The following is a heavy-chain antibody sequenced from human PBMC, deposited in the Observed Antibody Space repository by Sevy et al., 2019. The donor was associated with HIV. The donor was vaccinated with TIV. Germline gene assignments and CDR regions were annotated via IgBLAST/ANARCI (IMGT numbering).Heavy chain of an antibody. V-gene: IGHV1-18*01. CDR2: INTNNGNA. J-gene: IGHJ1*01. D-gene: IGHD2-15*01. CDR3: ARDRGYCSGGSCYIQQ. Sequence: ASAKVSCRASGYTFTSNGIAWVRQAPGQGLEWMVWINTNNGNANYAQKYQGRVTMTTDTSTSTGYMELRSLRSDDTAMYYCARDRGYCSGGSCYIQQWGQGTLVTVSS. CDR1: GYTFTSNG.